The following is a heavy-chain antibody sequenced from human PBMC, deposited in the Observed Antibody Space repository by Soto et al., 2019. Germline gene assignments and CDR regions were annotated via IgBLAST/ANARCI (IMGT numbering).Heavy chain of an antibody. CDR2: ISADGSNT. Sequence: QVQLEESGGGVVQPGRSLRLSCVASGFTFSTYGMHWVRQAPGKGLEWVAVISADGSNTYYGDSVRGRFTISRDNTKNTLYLQMNSLGAEDTAMYYCAKTDADGRGSWWQLYYCDSWGQGALVTVSS. J-gene: IGHJ4*02. D-gene: IGHD2-15*01. V-gene: IGHV3-30*18. CDR3: AKTDADGRGSWWQLYYCDS. CDR1: GFTFSTYG.